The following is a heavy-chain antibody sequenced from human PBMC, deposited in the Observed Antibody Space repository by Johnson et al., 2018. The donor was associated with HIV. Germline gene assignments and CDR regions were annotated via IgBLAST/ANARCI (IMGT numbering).Heavy chain of an antibody. CDR1: GFTFSNYA. CDR3: ARESLDAFDI. CDR2: ISYDGSYK. V-gene: IGHV3-30*04. J-gene: IGHJ3*02. Sequence: QVQLVESGGGVFQPGRSLRLSCAASGFTFSNYAMHWVRQAPGKGLEWLSVISYDGSYKYYADSVKGRFTISRDNAKNSLYLQMNSLRAEDTAVYYCARESLDAFDIWGQGTMVTVSS.